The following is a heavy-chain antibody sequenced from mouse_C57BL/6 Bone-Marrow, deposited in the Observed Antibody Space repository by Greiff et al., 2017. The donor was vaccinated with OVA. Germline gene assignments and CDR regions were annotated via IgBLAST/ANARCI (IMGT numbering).Heavy chain of an antibody. CDR3: ARRLPLRYFDY. Sequence: EVQLQQSGPELVKPGASVKISCKASGYTFTDYYMNWVKQSHGKSLEWIGDINPNNGGTSYNQKFKGKATLTVDKSSSTAYMELRSLTSEDSAVYYCARRLPLRYFDYWGQGTTLTVSS. V-gene: IGHV1-26*01. CDR2: INPNNGGT. D-gene: IGHD3-2*02. J-gene: IGHJ2*01. CDR1: GYTFTDYY.